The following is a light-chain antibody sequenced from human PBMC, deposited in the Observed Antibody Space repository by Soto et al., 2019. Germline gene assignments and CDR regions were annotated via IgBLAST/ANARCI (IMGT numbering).Light chain of an antibody. CDR2: DVS. V-gene: IGLV2-11*01. CDR1: SSDVGGYNY. J-gene: IGLJ2*01. Sequence: QSALTQPRSVSGSPGQSVTISCTGTSSDVGGYNYVSWYQQHPGKAPKLMIYDVSKRPSGVPDRFSGSKSGNTASLTISGLQAEDEDDYYCFSDASSYTYVVFDGGTNLNVL. CDR3: FSDASSYTYVV.